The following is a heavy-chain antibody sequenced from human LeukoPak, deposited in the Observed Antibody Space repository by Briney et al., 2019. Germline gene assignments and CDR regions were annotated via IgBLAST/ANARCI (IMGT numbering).Heavy chain of an antibody. CDR1: GYTFTGYY. CDR2: INPNSGGT. CDR3: ARDQYCGGDCYSPNSPYYFDY. D-gene: IGHD2-21*02. Sequence: ASVKVSCKASGYTFTGYYMHWVRQAPGQGLEWMGWINPNSGGTNYAQKFQGRVTMTRDTSISTAYMELSRLRSDDTAVYYCARDQYCGGDCYSPNSPYYFDYWGQGTLVTVSS. J-gene: IGHJ4*02. V-gene: IGHV1-2*02.